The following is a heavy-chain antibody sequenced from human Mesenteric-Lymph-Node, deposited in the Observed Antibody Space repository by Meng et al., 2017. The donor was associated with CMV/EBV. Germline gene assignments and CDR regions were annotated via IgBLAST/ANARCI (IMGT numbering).Heavy chain of an antibody. Sequence: LTCPVYGGSFSGYYWSWIRQPPGKGLEWIGEINHSGSTNYNPSLKSRVTISVDTSKNQFSLKLSSVTAADTAVYYCARYYYGSGSADYWGQGTLVTVSS. V-gene: IGHV4-34*01. CDR2: INHSGST. CDR3: ARYYYGSGSADY. CDR1: GGSFSGYY. D-gene: IGHD3-10*01. J-gene: IGHJ4*02.